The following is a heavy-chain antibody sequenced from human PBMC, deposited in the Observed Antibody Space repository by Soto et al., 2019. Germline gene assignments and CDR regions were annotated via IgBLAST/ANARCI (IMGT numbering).Heavy chain of an antibody. J-gene: IGHJ5*02. Sequence: SETLSLTCTVSGGSISSYYWSWIRQPPGKGLEWIGYIYYSGSTNYNPSLKSRVTISVDTSKNQFSLKLSSVTAADTAVYYCAATVEIYPYNWFDPWGQGTLVTVSS. CDR2: IYYSGST. CDR1: GGSISSYY. D-gene: IGHD3-16*01. CDR3: AATVEIYPYNWFDP. V-gene: IGHV4-59*01.